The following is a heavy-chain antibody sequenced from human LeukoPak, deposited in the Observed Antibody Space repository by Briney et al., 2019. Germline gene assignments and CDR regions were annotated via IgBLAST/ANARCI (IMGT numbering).Heavy chain of an antibody. CDR2: INHSGST. CDR3: ARKYSSSWYGWFDP. J-gene: IGHJ5*02. D-gene: IGHD6-13*01. Sequence: PSETLSLTCAVYGGSFSGYYWSWIRQPPGKGLEWIGEINHSGSTNYNPSLKSRVTISVDTSKNQFSLKLSSVTAADTAVYYCARKYSSSWYGWFDPWGQGTLVTVSS. CDR1: GGSFSGYY. V-gene: IGHV4-34*01.